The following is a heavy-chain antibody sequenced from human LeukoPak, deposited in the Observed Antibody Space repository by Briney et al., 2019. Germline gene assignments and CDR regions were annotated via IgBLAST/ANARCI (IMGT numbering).Heavy chain of an antibody. CDR2: IYYSGST. V-gene: IGHV4-61*01. Sequence: SETLSLTCTVSGGSISSGSYYWSWIRQPPGKGLEWIGYIYYSGSTNYNPSLKSRVTISVDTSKNQFSLKLSSVTAADTAVYYCARDYGSGSPSFDIWGQGTMVTVSS. D-gene: IGHD3-10*01. CDR3: ARDYGSGSPSFDI. CDR1: GGSISSGSYY. J-gene: IGHJ3*02.